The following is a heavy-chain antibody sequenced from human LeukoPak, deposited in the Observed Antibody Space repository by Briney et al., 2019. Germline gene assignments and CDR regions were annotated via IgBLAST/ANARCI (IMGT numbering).Heavy chain of an antibody. CDR2: IYHSGST. Sequence: SETLSLTCAVYGGSFSGYYWSWIRQPPGKGLEWIGSIYHSGSTYYNPSLKSRVTISVDTSKNQFSLKLSSVTAADTAVYYCARDRAVAGINWFDPWGQGTLVTVSS. CDR1: GGSFSGYY. V-gene: IGHV4-34*01. D-gene: IGHD6-19*01. CDR3: ARDRAVAGINWFDP. J-gene: IGHJ5*02.